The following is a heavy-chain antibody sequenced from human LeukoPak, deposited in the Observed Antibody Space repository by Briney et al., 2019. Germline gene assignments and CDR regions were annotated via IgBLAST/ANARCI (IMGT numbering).Heavy chain of an antibody. CDR3: ARAVSSTSSYGMDV. J-gene: IGHJ6*02. D-gene: IGHD2-2*01. CDR1: GYTFTGYY. Sequence: GASVKVSCTASGYTFTGYYMHWVRQAPGQGLEWMGWINPNSGGTNYAQKFQGRVTMTRDTSISTAYMELSRLRSDDTAVYYCARAVSSTSSYGMDVWGQGTTVTVSS. V-gene: IGHV1-2*02. CDR2: INPNSGGT.